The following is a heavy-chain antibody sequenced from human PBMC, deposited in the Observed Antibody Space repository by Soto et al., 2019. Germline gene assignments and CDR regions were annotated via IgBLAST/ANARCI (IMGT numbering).Heavy chain of an antibody. D-gene: IGHD1-1*01. Sequence: PGGSLRLSCAASGFTFSRYWMYWVRQVPGKGLEWVSRINRDGSSTTYADSVKGRFTVSRDNAKNTLYLQMNSLRDEDTAVYYCARDNNWSYDYWGQGILVTVSS. CDR3: ARDNNWSYDY. J-gene: IGHJ4*02. V-gene: IGHV3-74*03. CDR1: GFTFSRYW. CDR2: INRDGSST.